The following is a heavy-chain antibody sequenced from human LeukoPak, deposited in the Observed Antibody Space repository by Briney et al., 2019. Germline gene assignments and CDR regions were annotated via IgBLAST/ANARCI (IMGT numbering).Heavy chain of an antibody. Sequence: ASVKVSCKASGYTFTGYYMHWVRQAPGQGLEWMGWINPNSGGTNYAQKFQGRVTMTRDTSISTAYMELSRLRSDDTAVYYCASRFGTGLDYYYYMDVWGKGTTVTVSS. D-gene: IGHD3-16*01. CDR2: INPNSGGT. J-gene: IGHJ6*03. V-gene: IGHV1-2*02. CDR1: GYTFTGYY. CDR3: ASRFGTGLDYYYYMDV.